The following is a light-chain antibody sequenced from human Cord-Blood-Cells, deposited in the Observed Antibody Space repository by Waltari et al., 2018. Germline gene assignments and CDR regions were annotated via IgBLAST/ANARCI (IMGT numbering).Light chain of an antibody. CDR3: AAWDDSLNGVV. J-gene: IGLJ2*01. CDR2: SNN. V-gene: IGLV1-44*01. CDR1: SSNIGSNT. Sequence: QSVLTQPPSASGTPGQRVTISCSGSSSNIGSNTVNWYQQLPGTAPKLLIYSNNHRPSGVPDRVSGSTSGTSASLAISGLQSEDEADYYCAAWDDSLNGVVFGGGTKLTVL.